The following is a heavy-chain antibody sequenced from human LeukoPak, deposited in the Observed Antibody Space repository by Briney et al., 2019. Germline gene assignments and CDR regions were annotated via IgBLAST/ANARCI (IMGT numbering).Heavy chain of an antibody. CDR1: GYSFTIYW. J-gene: IGHJ6*03. Sequence: GESLKISCKGSGYSFTIYWIAWVRQMPGKGLEWMGVIYPGDSDIRYSPSFQGQVTISADRSISTAYLQWSSLKASDTAMYYCARHARTLGSYCGGDCYSRVGGYYYYYMDVWGKGTTVTVSS. D-gene: IGHD2-21*02. V-gene: IGHV5-51*01. CDR3: ARHARTLGSYCGGDCYSRVGGYYYYYMDV. CDR2: IYPGDSDI.